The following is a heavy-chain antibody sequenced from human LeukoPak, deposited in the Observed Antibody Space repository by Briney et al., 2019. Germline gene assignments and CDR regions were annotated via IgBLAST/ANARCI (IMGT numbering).Heavy chain of an antibody. CDR1: GDSISGSSYY. CDR3: ARGLN. Sequence: SETLSLTCAVSGDSISGSSYYWGWLRQPPGKGLEWNGSIYYSGSTYYSPSLKSRVTTTVDTSKNQYSLKLSALTAADTAVYFCARGLNWGQGTLVTVSS. D-gene: IGHD3-22*01. V-gene: IGHV4-39*01. CDR2: IYYSGST. J-gene: IGHJ4*02.